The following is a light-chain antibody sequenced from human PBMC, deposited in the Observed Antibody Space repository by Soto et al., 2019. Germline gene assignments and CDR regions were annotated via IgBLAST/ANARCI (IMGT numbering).Light chain of an antibody. CDR3: ATWDSSLSAVV. Sequence: QSVLTQPPSVSATPGQKVTISCSGSSSNIGNNYVSWYQQFPGAAPKLLIYDNYWRPSGIPDRFSASKSGTSATLGITGLRTGDEADYYCATWDSSLSAVVVGGGTKLTVL. CDR1: SSNIGNNY. J-gene: IGLJ2*01. V-gene: IGLV1-51*01. CDR2: DNY.